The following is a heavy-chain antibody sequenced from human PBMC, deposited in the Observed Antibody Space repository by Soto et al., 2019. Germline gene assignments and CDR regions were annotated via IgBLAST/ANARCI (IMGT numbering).Heavy chain of an antibody. CDR2: IKEEGGEK. V-gene: IGHV3-7*01. J-gene: IGHJ5*02. CDR3: ASGVALDP. CDR1: GFTFTNYW. D-gene: IGHD3-16*01. Sequence: EAQLVESGGGLVQPGGSLRLSCVSSGFTFTNYWVTWVRQAPGKGLEWVSNIKEEGGEKYYGDSVKGRFTVSRDNARKSVYLQLSSLRAEDTAVYSCASGVALDPWGQGTLVTVSS.